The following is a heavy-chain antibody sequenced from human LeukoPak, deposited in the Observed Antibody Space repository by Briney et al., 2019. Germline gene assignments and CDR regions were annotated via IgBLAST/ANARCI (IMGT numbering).Heavy chain of an antibody. D-gene: IGHD2-21*01. CDR3: ARAEHIVGVPRGLYLDS. CDR1: SGSFSGYY. CDR2: INHSGST. J-gene: IGHJ4*02. V-gene: IGHV4-34*01. Sequence: PSETLSLTCAVYSGSFSGYYWSWIRQPPGRGLEWIGEINHSGSTNYNQSLKSRTTRSVDTSKNQFSLKLNSVTAADSAVYYCARAEHIVGVPRGLYLDSWGQGTLVTVSP.